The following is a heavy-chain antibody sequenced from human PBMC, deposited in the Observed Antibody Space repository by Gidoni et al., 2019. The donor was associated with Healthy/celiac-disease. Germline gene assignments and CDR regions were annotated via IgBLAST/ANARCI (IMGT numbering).Heavy chain of an antibody. CDR3: ARWTQLVRGKGFDY. J-gene: IGHJ4*02. CDR1: GGSIRSSSYY. Sequence: QLQLQESGPGLVKPSETLSLTCTVSGGSIRSSSYYWGWIRQPPGKGLEWIGSTYYSGSTYYNPSLKSRVTISVDTSKNQFSLKLSSVTAADTAVYYCARWTQLVRGKGFDYWGQGTLVTVSS. CDR2: TYYSGST. D-gene: IGHD6-6*01. V-gene: IGHV4-39*01.